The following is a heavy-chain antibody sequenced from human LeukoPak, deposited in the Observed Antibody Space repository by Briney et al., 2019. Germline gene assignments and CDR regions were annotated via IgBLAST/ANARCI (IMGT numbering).Heavy chain of an antibody. Sequence: PSETLSLTCAVYGGSFSGYYWSWIRQPPGKGLEWIGEINHSGSTNYNPSLKSRVTISVDTSKNQFSLKLSSVTAADTAVYYCARAHPTCITMIVVLFDYWGQGTLVTVSS. J-gene: IGHJ4*02. D-gene: IGHD3-22*01. CDR3: ARAHPTCITMIVVLFDY. V-gene: IGHV4-34*01. CDR2: INHSGST. CDR1: GGSFSGYY.